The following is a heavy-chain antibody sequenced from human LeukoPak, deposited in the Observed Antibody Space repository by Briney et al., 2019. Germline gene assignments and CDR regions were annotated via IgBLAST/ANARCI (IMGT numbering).Heavy chain of an antibody. Sequence: GGSLRLSCAASGFTFSSYGMHWVRQAPGKGLEWVAVISYDGSNKYYADPVKGRFTISRDNSKNTLYLQMNSLRAEDTAVYYCARDHYGYRYYYYYMDVWGKGTTVTVSS. J-gene: IGHJ6*03. CDR3: ARDHYGYRYYYYYMDV. CDR2: ISYDGSNK. CDR1: GFTFSSYG. V-gene: IGHV3-30*03. D-gene: IGHD3-10*01.